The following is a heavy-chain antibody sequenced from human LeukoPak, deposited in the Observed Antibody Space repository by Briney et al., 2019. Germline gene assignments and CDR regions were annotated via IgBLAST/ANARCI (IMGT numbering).Heavy chain of an antibody. J-gene: IGHJ3*02. Sequence: SVKVSCKASGGTFSSYAISWVRQAPGQGLEWMGGIIPIFGTANYAQKFQGRVTITADESTSTAYMELSSLRPEDTAVYYCVSVPRDYGGNDAFDIWGQGTMVTVSS. D-gene: IGHD4-23*01. V-gene: IGHV1-69*13. CDR2: IIPIFGTA. CDR3: VSVPRDYGGNDAFDI. CDR1: GGTFSSYA.